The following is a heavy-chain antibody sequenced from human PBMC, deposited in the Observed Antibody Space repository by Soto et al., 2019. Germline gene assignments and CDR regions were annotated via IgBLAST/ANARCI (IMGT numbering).Heavy chain of an antibody. D-gene: IGHD2-8*01. Sequence: QVQLQESGPGLVKPSGTLSLTCAVSSGSITGSNWWSWVRQPSGKGLEWIGEIFHNGNTYYNPSLKSRVTMSVDTSKNQFSLNLGSVTAADTAVYYCARRTWGMDVWGQGTTVTVSS. CDR1: SGSITGSNW. J-gene: IGHJ6*02. CDR3: ARRTWGMDV. CDR2: IFHNGNT. V-gene: IGHV4-4*02.